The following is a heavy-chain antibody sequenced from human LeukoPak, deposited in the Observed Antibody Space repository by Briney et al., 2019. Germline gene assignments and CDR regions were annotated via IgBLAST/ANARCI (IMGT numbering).Heavy chain of an antibody. CDR2: INYSGNT. V-gene: IGHV4-39*01. J-gene: IGHJ6*03. Sequence: SETLSRTCTVSGGSIISSSYYWGWIRQPPGKGLEWIGSINYSGNTFYNPSLKSRVTISVDTSKNQFSLNLSSVTAADTAVYYCARRPQYYIDVWGKGTTVTVSS. CDR1: GGSIISSSYY. CDR3: ARRPQYYIDV.